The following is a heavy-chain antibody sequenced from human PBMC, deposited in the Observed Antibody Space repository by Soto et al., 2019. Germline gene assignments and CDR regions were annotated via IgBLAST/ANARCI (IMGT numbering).Heavy chain of an antibody. CDR3: ARDQEGSRWLQRDWFDP. CDR1: GYTFTSYA. V-gene: IGHV1-3*01. CDR2: INAGNGNT. Sequence: GASVKVSCKASGYTFTSYAMHWVRQAPGQRLEWMGWINAGNGNTKYSQKFQGRVTITRDTSASTAYMELSSLRSEDTAVYYCARDQEGSRWLQRDWFDPWGQGTLVTVSS. D-gene: IGHD6-13*01. J-gene: IGHJ5*02.